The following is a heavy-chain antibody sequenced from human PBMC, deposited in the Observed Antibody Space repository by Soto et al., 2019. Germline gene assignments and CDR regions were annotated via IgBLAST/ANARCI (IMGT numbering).Heavy chain of an antibody. D-gene: IGHD6-13*01. CDR3: ARVRAAAGPWYYYGMDV. Sequence: GASVKVSCKASGYTFTGYYMHWVRQAPGQGLEWMGWINPNSGGTNYAQKFQGWVTMTRDTSISTAYMELSRLRSDDTAVYYCARVRAAAGPWYYYGMDVWGQGTTVTVSS. CDR2: INPNSGGT. V-gene: IGHV1-2*04. J-gene: IGHJ6*02. CDR1: GYTFTGYY.